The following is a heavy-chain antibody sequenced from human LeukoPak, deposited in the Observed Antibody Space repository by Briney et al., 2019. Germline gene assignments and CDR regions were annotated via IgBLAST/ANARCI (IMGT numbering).Heavy chain of an antibody. V-gene: IGHV4-39*07. Sequence: PSETLSLTCSVSGVSISSSSYYWRGIRQPPGKGLEWIGRIYTSGSTNYNPSLKTRVPMSVDTSKNQFSLTLISVTPADASVSCCARIAAAGILYDAFDIWGQGTMVTVSS. J-gene: IGHJ3*02. CDR3: ARIAAAGILYDAFDI. CDR2: IYTSGST. D-gene: IGHD6-13*01. CDR1: GVSISSSSYY.